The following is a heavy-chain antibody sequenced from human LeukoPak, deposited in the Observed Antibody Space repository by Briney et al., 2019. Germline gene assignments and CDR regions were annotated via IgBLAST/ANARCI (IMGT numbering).Heavy chain of an antibody. CDR2: ISYDGSNK. CDR3: AKDTLVGQFDY. CDR1: GFTFSSYG. V-gene: IGHV3-30*18. J-gene: IGHJ4*02. Sequence: GGSLRLSCAASGFTFSSYGMHWVRQAPGKGLEWVAVISYDGSNKYYADSVKGRFTISRDNSKNTLYLQMNSLRAEDTAVYYCAKDTLVGQFDYWGQGTLVTVSS.